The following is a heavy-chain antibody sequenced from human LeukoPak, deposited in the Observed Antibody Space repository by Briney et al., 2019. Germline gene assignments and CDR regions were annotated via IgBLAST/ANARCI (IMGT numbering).Heavy chain of an antibody. D-gene: IGHD6-19*01. CDR2: IRYDGSNK. V-gene: IGHV3-30*02. CDR1: GFTFSSYG. Sequence: GGSLRLSCAASGFTFSSYGMHWVRQAPGKGLEWVAFIRYDGSNKYYADSVKGRFTISRDISKDTLYLQMNSLRAEDTAVYYCTKHHSGWYENYHYYMDVWGKGTTVTISS. CDR3: TKHHSGWYENYHYYMDV. J-gene: IGHJ6*03.